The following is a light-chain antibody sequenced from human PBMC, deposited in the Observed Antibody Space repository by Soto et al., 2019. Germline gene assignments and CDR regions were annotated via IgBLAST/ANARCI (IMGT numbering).Light chain of an antibody. J-gene: IGKJ1*01. CDR2: AAS. CDR3: LQHSNYPVT. V-gene: IGKV1-12*01. Sequence: MFQIQDTDSPSVFYRFGIPSRASQGISSWLAWYQQKPGKAPKLLIYAASTLQSGVPSRFSGSGSGTEFTLTISSLQPQDFATYHCLQHSNYPVTFGQGTKVDIK. CDR1: QGISSW.